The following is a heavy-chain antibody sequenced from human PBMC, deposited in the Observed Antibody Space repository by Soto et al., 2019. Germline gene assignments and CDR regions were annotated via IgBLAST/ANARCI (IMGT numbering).Heavy chain of an antibody. V-gene: IGHV1-69*02. Sequence: QVQLVQSGAEVKKPGSSVKVSCKASGGTFSSYTISWVRQAPGQGLEWMGRIIPILGIANYAQKFQGRVTITADKSTSTSYMELSSLISEDTAVYYCARSSSGWYYFDYWGQGTLVTVSS. CDR2: IIPILGIA. CDR3: ARSSSGWYYFDY. D-gene: IGHD6-19*01. J-gene: IGHJ4*02. CDR1: GGTFSSYT.